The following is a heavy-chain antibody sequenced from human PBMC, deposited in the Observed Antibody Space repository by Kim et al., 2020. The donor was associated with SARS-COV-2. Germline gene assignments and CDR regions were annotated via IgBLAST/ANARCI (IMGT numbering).Heavy chain of an antibody. D-gene: IGHD6-6*01. CDR3: ARQIYSSSCYFDY. Sequence: NPSLKSRVTISVDTSKNQFSLKLSSVTAADTAVYYCARQIYSSSCYFDYWGQGTLVTVSS. J-gene: IGHJ4*02. V-gene: IGHV4-61*07.